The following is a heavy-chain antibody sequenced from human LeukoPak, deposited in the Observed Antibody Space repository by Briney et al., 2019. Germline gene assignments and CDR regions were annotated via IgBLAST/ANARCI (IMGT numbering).Heavy chain of an antibody. Sequence: ASETLSLTCTVSGASINSYYWSWIRQPPGKGLEWIGYIYYSGSTNYNPSLKSRVTISIDTSKNQFSLKLSSVTAADTAVYYCARGRRYSSHTIDYWGQGTLVTVSS. V-gene: IGHV4-59*12. CDR3: ARGRRYSSHTIDY. CDR2: IYYSGST. J-gene: IGHJ4*02. CDR1: GASINSYY. D-gene: IGHD5-18*01.